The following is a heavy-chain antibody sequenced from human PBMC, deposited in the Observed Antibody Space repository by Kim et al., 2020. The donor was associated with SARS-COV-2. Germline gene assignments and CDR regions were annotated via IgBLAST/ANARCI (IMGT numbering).Heavy chain of an antibody. CDR1: GFTFSSYS. CDR3: ARDIVSGWYGDYDAFDI. Sequence: GGSLRLSCAASGFTFSSYSMNWVRQAPGKGLEWVSSISSSSSYIYYADSVKGRFTISRDNAKNSLYLQMNSLRAEDTAVYYCARDIVSGWYGDYDAFDIWGQGTMVTVSS. D-gene: IGHD6-19*01. J-gene: IGHJ3*02. V-gene: IGHV3-21*01. CDR2: ISSSSSYI.